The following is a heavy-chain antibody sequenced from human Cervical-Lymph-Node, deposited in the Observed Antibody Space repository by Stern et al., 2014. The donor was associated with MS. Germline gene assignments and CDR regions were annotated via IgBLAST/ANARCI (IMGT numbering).Heavy chain of an antibody. CDR3: ARRDDYGDYNWFDP. CDR2: SYPGDSDT. V-gene: IGHV5-51*03. CDR1: GYTFTNYW. J-gene: IGHJ5*02. Sequence: VQLVESGAEVKKPGESLKISCEVSGYTFTNYWIGWVRQMPGRGLEWVGISYPGDSDTRYSPSFEGQVTISADKSINTAYLQWSSLKTTDTATYYCARRDDYGDYNWFDPWGQGTLVTVSS. D-gene: IGHD4-17*01.